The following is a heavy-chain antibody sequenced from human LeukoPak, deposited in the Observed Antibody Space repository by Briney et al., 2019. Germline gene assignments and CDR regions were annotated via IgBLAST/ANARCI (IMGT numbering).Heavy chain of an antibody. D-gene: IGHD3-22*01. J-gene: IGHJ4*02. CDR1: GFTFSSYS. CDR2: ISSSGDRT. Sequence: GGSLRLSCAASGFTFSSYSMNWVRQAPGKGLEWVSRISSSGDRTFYADSVKDRFTISRDNSENTLYLQMSRLRAEDTAVYYCAKDRPNYHESNGHYYRPNGDYWGQGTLVTVSS. V-gene: IGHV3-23*01. CDR3: AKDRPNYHESNGHYYRPNGDY.